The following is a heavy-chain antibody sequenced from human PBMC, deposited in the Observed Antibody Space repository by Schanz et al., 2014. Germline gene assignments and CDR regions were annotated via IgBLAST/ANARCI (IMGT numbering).Heavy chain of an antibody. CDR3: VSVYDSSGYVNFNY. CDR2: VSRSIPDI. D-gene: IGHD3-22*01. CDR1: GFTFSDYY. V-gene: IGHV3-11*06. J-gene: IGHJ4*02. Sequence: QVQLVESGGGLVQPGGSLRLSCTASGFTFSDYYMSWIRQAPGKGLEWVSNVSRSIPDIYYADSVKGRFTMSRDNTKNSVFLQMNSLRAEDTAVYYCVSVYDSSGYVNFNYWGQGTLVTVSS.